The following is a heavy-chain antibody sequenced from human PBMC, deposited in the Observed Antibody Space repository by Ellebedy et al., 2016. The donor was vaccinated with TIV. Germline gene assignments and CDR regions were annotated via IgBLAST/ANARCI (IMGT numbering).Heavy chain of an antibody. Sequence: GESLKISCAASGFTFSSYAMSWVRQAPGKGLEWVSAISASGGSTYYADAVKGRFTMSRDNFRNTLYLQVNSLRAEDTAVYYCAKDLGYTYGSPGWGQGTLVTVSS. V-gene: IGHV3-23*01. CDR2: ISASGGST. D-gene: IGHD2-8*01. J-gene: IGHJ4*02. CDR3: AKDLGYTYGSPG. CDR1: GFTFSSYA.